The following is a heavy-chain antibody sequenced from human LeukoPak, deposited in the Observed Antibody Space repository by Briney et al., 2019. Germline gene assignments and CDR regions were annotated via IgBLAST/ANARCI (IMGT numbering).Heavy chain of an antibody. V-gene: IGHV4-39*07. CDR3: ARGFGYYDSSGYH. CDR2: MYYSGRT. Sequence: PSETLSLTCTVSGGSITSSSYYWGWIRQPPGKGLEWIGSMYYSGRTYYNPSLKSRATISVDTSKNQFSLKLSSVTAADTAVYYCARGFGYYDSSGYHWGQGTLVTVSS. J-gene: IGHJ4*02. CDR1: GGSITSSSYY. D-gene: IGHD3-22*01.